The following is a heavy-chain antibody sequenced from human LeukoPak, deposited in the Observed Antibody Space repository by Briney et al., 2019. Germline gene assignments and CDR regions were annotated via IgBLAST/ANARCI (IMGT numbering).Heavy chain of an antibody. V-gene: IGHV1-69*02. D-gene: IGHD3-9*01. CDR1: GGTFNKST. CDR2: FIPTLDLA. CDR3: ATASVTIPTGNCYLCGAFDI. Sequence: ASVKVSCKASGGTFNKSTFSWVRRGPGEGLQWMGRFIPTLDLAHYEEKFKGRVTITADKSTSTVYMEFSSLRSEDTAEYYCATASVTIPTGNCYLCGAFDIRGQGTMVTVTS. J-gene: IGHJ3*02.